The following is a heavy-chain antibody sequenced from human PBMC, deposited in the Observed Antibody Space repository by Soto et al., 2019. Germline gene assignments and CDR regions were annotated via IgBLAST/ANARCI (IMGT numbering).Heavy chain of an antibody. CDR2: INHSGST. V-gene: IGHV4-34*01. CDR3: AREPKRRTFVVVRDYFDY. D-gene: IGHD2-15*01. Sequence: QVQLQQWGAGLLKPSETLSLTCAVYGGSFSGYYWSWIRQPPGKGLEWIGEINHSGSTNYNPSLKSRVTISVDTSKNQFSLKLRSVTAADTAVYYCAREPKRRTFVVVRDYFDYWGQGTLVTVSS. J-gene: IGHJ4*02. CDR1: GGSFSGYY.